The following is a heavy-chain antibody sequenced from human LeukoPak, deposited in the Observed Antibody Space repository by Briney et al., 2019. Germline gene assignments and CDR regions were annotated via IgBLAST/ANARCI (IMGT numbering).Heavy chain of an antibody. CDR3: ARDNSVEDTAWWFDP. J-gene: IGHJ3*01. CDR1: GYTFTSYY. CDR2: INPSGGST. V-gene: IGHV1-46*01. D-gene: IGHD2-15*01. Sequence: ASVKVSCKASGYTFTSYYMHWVRQAPGQGLEWMGIINPSGGSTSYAQKFQGRVTMTRDTSTSTVYMELSSLRSEDTAVYYCARDNSVEDTAWWFDPWGQGTMVTVSS.